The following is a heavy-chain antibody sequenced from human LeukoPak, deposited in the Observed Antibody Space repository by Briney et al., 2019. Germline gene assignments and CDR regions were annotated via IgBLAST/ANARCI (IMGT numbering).Heavy chain of an antibody. CDR1: GGTFSSYA. CDR2: IIPIFGTA. Sequence: SVKVSCKDSGGTFSSYAISWVRQAPGQGLEWMGGIIPIFGTANYAQKFQGRVTITADESTSTAYMELSSLRSEDTAVYYCARGLNYYDSSGYGFDYWGQGTLVTVSS. D-gene: IGHD3-22*01. CDR3: ARGLNYYDSSGYGFDY. V-gene: IGHV1-69*13. J-gene: IGHJ4*02.